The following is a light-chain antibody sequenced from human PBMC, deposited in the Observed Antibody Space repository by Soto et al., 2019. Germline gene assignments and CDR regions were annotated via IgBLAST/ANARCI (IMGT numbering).Light chain of an antibody. CDR2: GAS. CDR3: QQYGSSPLIS. V-gene: IGKV3-20*01. CDR1: ESVSTN. Sequence: EIEMTQSPATLSLAPGERVTLSCRASESVSTNLAWYQQKAGQAPRLLIYGASTRATGIPDRFSGSGSGRDFTLTISGLEPEDFAVYYCQQYGSSPLISFGQGTRLEI. J-gene: IGKJ5*01.